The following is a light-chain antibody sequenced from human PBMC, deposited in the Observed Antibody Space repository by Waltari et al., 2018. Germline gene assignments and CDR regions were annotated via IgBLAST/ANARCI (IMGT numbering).Light chain of an antibody. CDR3: QHYGTSYT. V-gene: IGKV3-20*01. CDR2: GAS. Sequence: EIVLTQSPGTLSLSPGEGVTLSCRASQSVRGTYLAWYQQKPGQAPRLLIYGASNRATGTPHRFSGSGSGTFFTLTITGLEPEDFAVYYCQHYGTSYTFGQWTKLEI. CDR1: QSVRGTY. J-gene: IGKJ2*01.